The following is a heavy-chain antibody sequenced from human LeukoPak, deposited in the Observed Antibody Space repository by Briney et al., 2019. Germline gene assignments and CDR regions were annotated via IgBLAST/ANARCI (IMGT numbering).Heavy chain of an antibody. V-gene: IGHV1-2*02. CDR2: INPNSGGT. CDR3: ARAAADILTGYYIFAY. CDR1: GYTFTSYD. J-gene: IGHJ4*02. D-gene: IGHD3-9*01. Sequence: ASVKVSCKASGYTFTSYDINWVRQATGQGLEWMGWINPNSGGTNYAQKFQGRVTMTRDTSISTAYMELSRLRSDDTAVYYCARAAADILTGYYIFAYWGQGTLVTVSS.